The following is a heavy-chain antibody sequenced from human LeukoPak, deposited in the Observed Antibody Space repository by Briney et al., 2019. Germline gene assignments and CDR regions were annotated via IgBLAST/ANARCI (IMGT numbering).Heavy chain of an antibody. Sequence: ASVKVSCKASGYTFTDYYMHWVRQAPGQGLEWMGWINPDSDKTNYEQKFQGRVSMTRDTSVSTVYMELSNLRSDDTAVYYCAREGIAAAGYLTNDAFDIWGQGTMVTVSS. V-gene: IGHV1-2*02. CDR3: AREGIAAAGYLTNDAFDI. J-gene: IGHJ3*02. CDR2: INPDSDKT. D-gene: IGHD6-25*01. CDR1: GYTFTDYY.